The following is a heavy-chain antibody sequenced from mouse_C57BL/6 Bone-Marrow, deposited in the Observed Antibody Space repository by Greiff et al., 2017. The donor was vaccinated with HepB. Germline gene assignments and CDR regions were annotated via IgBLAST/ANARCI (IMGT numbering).Heavy chain of an antibody. D-gene: IGHD1-1*01. CDR3: ARGGGTTVVPYFDD. CDR1: GYTFTSYW. Sequence: QVQLQQPGAELVKPGASVKLSCKASGYTFTSYWITWVKQRPGQGLEWIGDIYPGSGSTNYNEKFKSKATLTVDTSSSTAYMQLSSLTSEDSAVYYCARGGGTTVVPYFDDWGKGTTLTVSS. CDR2: IYPGSGST. V-gene: IGHV1-55*01. J-gene: IGHJ2*01.